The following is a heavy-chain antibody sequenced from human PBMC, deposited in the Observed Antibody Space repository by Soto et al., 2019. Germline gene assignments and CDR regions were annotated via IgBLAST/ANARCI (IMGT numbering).Heavy chain of an antibody. J-gene: IGHJ4*02. CDR1: GFTFDDYA. CDR3: ARANDFWSGYQNFDY. CDR2: INRNRSTI. Sequence: GGSLRLSCAASGFTFDDYAIHWVRQVPGKGLEWVSNINRNRSTIYYLDSVKGRFTISRDNAKNSLYLQMNSLRAEDTAVYYWARANDFWSGYQNFDYWGQGTLVTVSS. D-gene: IGHD3-3*01. V-gene: IGHV3-9*01.